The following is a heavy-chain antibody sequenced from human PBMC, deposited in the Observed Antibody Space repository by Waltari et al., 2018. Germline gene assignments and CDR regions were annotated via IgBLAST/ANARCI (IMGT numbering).Heavy chain of an antibody. Sequence: EVQLVESGGGLVKPGGSLRLSCAASGFTFSSYSMNWVRQAPGKGLKWVSSISSSSSYIYYADSVKGRFTISRDNAKNSLYLQMNSLRAEETAVYYCARDLSGARDYWGQGTLVTVSS. CDR2: ISSSSSYI. J-gene: IGHJ4*02. V-gene: IGHV3-21*01. CDR3: ARDLSGARDY. CDR1: GFTFSSYS. D-gene: IGHD2-15*01.